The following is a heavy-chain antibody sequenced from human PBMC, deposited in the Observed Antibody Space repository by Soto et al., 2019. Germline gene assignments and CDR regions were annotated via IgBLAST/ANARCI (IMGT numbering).Heavy chain of an antibody. Sequence: SETLSLTCSVSGGSISSRTFWWAWIRQPPGKGLEWIGDMYYSGSSYSSPSLKSRVTLSVDTSKNQLSLKLNSVSAADTAVYYSARHPGDDYNYGGSGIFDYWGQGTLVTVSS. D-gene: IGHD4-4*01. CDR3: ARHPGDDYNYGGSGIFDY. CDR2: MYYSGSS. V-gene: IGHV4-39*01. CDR1: GGSISSRTFW. J-gene: IGHJ4*02.